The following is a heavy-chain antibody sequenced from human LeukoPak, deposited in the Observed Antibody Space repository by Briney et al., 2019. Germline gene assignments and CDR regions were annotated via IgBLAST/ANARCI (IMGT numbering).Heavy chain of an antibody. CDR1: GYTFTDYY. D-gene: IGHD6-19*01. J-gene: IGHJ4*02. Sequence: ASVKVSCKASGYTFTDYYIHWVRQAPGQGLEWMGWINPSSGDTWYAQTFQDRVTMTRDTSISTAHLELSGLRSEDTAVYYCARDLSSSGQYYFDYWGQGTLVTVSS. CDR2: INPSSGDT. CDR3: ARDLSSSGQYYFDY. V-gene: IGHV1-2*02.